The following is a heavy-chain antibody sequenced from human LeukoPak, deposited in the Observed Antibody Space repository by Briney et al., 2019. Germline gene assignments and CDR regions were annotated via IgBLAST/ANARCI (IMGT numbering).Heavy chain of an antibody. V-gene: IGHV3-30*18. CDR1: GFTFSSYG. CDR3: AKERDIVFMVYAMSD. J-gene: IGHJ4*02. Sequence: PGRSLRLSCAVSGFTFSSYGMHWVRQAPGKGLEWVAVISYDGNNKYYVDSVKGRFTISRDNSKNTLYLQMNSLRAEDTAVYYCAKERDIVFMVYAMSDWGQGTLVTVSS. D-gene: IGHD2-8*01. CDR2: ISYDGNNK.